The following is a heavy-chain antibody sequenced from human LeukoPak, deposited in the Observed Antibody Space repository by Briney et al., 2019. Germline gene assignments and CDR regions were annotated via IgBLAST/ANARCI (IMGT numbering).Heavy chain of an antibody. J-gene: IGHJ4*02. CDR1: GGSISSSSYY. V-gene: IGHV4-39*07. Sequence: SETLSLTCTVSGGSISSSSYYWGWIRQPPGKGLEWIGSIYYSGSTYYNPSLKSRVTISVDTSKNQFSLKLSSVTAAGTAVYYCARDLGWIDYWGQGTLVTVSS. CDR2: IYYSGST. D-gene: IGHD2-15*01. CDR3: ARDLGWIDY.